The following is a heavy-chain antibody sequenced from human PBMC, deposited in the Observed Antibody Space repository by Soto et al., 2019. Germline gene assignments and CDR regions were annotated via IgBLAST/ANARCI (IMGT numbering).Heavy chain of an antibody. V-gene: IGHV3-66*01. CDR2: VYADGAT. CDR1: GFTVSNYH. D-gene: IGHD3-10*01. Sequence: EVQLVESGGGLVQPGASLRLSCAASGFTVSNYHMTWVRQAPGKGLEWVSAVYADGATSHADSVKDRFTVSRDNSRNTLKLQMGGLRAEDTAVFYCARSGGGLDYWGQGTLVTVSS. CDR3: ARSGGGLDY. J-gene: IGHJ4*02.